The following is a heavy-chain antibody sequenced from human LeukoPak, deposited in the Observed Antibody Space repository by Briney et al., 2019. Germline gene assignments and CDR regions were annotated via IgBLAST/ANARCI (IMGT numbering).Heavy chain of an antibody. CDR3: ASRTRGSGLIDY. J-gene: IGHJ4*02. V-gene: IGHV5-51*01. CDR1: GCRFTSYW. D-gene: IGHD6-19*01. Sequence: GGSLKISFKGSGCRFTSYWIGWGRPMPGKGVEGMGIIYPGDSDTRYSPSFQGQVTISADKSISTAYLQWSSLKASDTAMYYCASRTRGSGLIDYWGQGTLVTVSS. CDR2: IYPGDSDT.